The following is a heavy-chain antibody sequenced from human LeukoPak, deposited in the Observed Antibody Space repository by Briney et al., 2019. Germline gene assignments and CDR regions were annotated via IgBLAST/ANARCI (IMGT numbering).Heavy chain of an antibody. CDR2: IIPIFGTA. Sequence: GSSVKVSCKASGGTFSSYAISWVRQAPGQGLEWVGRIIPIFGTANYAQKFQGRVTITTDESTSTAYMELSSLRSEDTAVYYSARDQDYYDSSGHDYWGQGTLVTVSS. D-gene: IGHD3-22*01. J-gene: IGHJ4*02. CDR3: ARDQDYYDSSGHDY. CDR1: GGTFSSYA. V-gene: IGHV1-69*05.